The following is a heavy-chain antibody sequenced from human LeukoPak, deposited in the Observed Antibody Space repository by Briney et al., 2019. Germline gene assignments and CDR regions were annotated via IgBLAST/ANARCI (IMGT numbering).Heavy chain of an antibody. CDR1: GGSISGGSYY. Sequence: PSESLSLTCTVSGGSISGGSYYWSWIRQHSGKGLEWIGYIYYSGSTYYNPSLKSRVTISVDTSKNQFSLKLSSVTAADTAVYYCARVFSFGGVPLFDYWGQGTLVNVSS. V-gene: IGHV4-31*03. J-gene: IGHJ4*02. CDR2: IYYSGST. CDR3: ARVFSFGGVPLFDY. D-gene: IGHD3-16*01.